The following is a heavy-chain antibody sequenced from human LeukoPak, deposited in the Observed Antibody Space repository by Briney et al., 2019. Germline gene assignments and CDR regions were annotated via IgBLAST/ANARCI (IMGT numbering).Heavy chain of an antibody. V-gene: IGHV4-39*01. CDR3: ARHSGAGSLSRPFDP. J-gene: IGHJ5*02. CDR1: GPSVTSGGFY. D-gene: IGHD3-10*01. Sequence: PSETLSLTCSVSGPSVTSGGFYWGWLRQPPGKGLEWIATVYYTGSTYYNPSLKSRVTISIDTSKNQFSLSLRSLIAADTAVYDCARHSGAGSLSRPFDPWGQGTLVTVSS. CDR2: VYYTGST.